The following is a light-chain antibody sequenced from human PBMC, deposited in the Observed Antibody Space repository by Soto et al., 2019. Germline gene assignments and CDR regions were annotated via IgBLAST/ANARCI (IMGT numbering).Light chain of an antibody. CDR1: QDTGKY. Sequence: IQMTQSPPSLSASVGDRVTITCQASQDTGKYLNWFQQKPGKAPKLLIYDASNLETGVPARFSGSRSGTDFTFTISSLQPEDIATYFCEQYDTLPLTFGGGTKVEIK. CDR3: EQYDTLPLT. J-gene: IGKJ4*01. V-gene: IGKV1-33*01. CDR2: DAS.